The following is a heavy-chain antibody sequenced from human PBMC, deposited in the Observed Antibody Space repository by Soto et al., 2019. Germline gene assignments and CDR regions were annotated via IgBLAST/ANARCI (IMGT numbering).Heavy chain of an antibody. CDR3: ARPLKYSSGWYTWGY. Sequence: ASVKVSCKASGYTFTGYYMHWVRQAPGQGLEWMGWINPNSGGTNYAQKFQGRATMTRDTSISTAYMELSRLRSDDTAVYYCARPLKYSSGWYTWGYWGQGTLVTVSS. CDR1: GYTFTGYY. J-gene: IGHJ4*02. D-gene: IGHD6-19*01. CDR2: INPNSGGT. V-gene: IGHV1-2*02.